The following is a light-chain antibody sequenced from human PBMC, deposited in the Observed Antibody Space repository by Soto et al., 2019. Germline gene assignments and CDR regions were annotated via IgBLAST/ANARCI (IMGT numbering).Light chain of an antibody. CDR1: QSVSNNY. J-gene: IGKJ1*01. CDR3: QQRSNWPQT. V-gene: IGKV3-11*01. CDR2: DAS. Sequence: EIVLTQSPGTLSLSPGERATLSCRASQSVSNNYLAWYQQKPGQAPRRLIYDASNRATGIPARFSGSGSGTDFTLTISSLEPEDFAVYYCQQRSNWPQTFGQGTKVDIK.